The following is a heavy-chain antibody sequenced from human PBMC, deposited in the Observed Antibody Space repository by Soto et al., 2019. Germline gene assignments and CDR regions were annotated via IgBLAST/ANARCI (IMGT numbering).Heavy chain of an antibody. V-gene: IGHV3-66*01. D-gene: IGHD5-12*01. CDR2: IYSGGST. CDR1: GLMFSDAG. J-gene: IGHJ4*02. Sequence: PVGSKRLSCGASGLMFSDAGGNWVRQAPGKGLEWVSIIYSGGSTYYADSVKGRFTISRDNSKNTLYLQMNSLRAEDTAVYYCARGYSGYDFDYWGQGTLVTVSS. CDR3: ARGYSGYDFDY.